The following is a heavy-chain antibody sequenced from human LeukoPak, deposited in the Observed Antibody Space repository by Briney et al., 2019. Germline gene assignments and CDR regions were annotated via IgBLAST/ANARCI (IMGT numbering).Heavy chain of an antibody. J-gene: IGHJ2*01. V-gene: IGHV4-34*01. D-gene: IGHD6-13*01. CDR2: INHSGST. Sequence: SETLSLTCAVYGGSFSGYYWSWIRQPPGKGLEWIGEINHSGSTNYNPSLKSRVTISVDTSKNQFSLKLSSVTAADTAVYYCTAASGSYWYFDLWGRGTLVTVSS. CDR1: GGSFSGYY. CDR3: TAASGSYWYFDL.